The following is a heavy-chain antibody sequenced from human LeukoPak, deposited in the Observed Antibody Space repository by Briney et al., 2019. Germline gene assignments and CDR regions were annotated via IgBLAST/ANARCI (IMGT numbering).Heavy chain of an antibody. J-gene: IGHJ6*04. Sequence: GSLRLSCAASGFTFSSYWMHWVRQAPGKGLVWVSAISGSGGSTYYADSVKGRFTISRDNAKNSLYLQMNSLRAEDTAVYYCAELGITMIGGVWGKGTTVTISS. CDR2: ISGSGGST. V-gene: IGHV3-23*01. CDR3: AELGITMIGGV. CDR1: GFTFSSYW. D-gene: IGHD3-10*02.